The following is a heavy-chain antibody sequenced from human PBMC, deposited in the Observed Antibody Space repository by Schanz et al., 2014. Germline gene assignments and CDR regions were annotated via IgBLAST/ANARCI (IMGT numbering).Heavy chain of an antibody. CDR1: GYTLTGFG. CDR3: GRGGGAYPQKYGMDV. J-gene: IGHJ6*02. CDR2: ISPSGGST. D-gene: IGHD3-16*01. Sequence: QVQLVQSGAEVKKPGASVKVSCKASGYTLTGFGVSWVRQAPGQGREWMGLISPSGGSTSYAQKFQGRVTMTRDTSQGTVFMELRGLTSEDTAVYYCGRGGGAYPQKYGMDVWGQGTTVTVSS. V-gene: IGHV1-46*01.